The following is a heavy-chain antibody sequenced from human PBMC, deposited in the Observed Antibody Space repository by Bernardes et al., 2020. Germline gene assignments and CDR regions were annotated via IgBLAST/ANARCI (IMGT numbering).Heavy chain of an antibody. Sequence: GSLRLPSAASVFTSSNYNINWVRPAPGKGLEWVSFIGSGSDFIYYADSVKGRFTISRDNAKNSLYLQMNSLRAEDSAVYYCAREMADPGPLDYWGQGTLVTVSS. CDR3: AREMADPGPLDY. CDR2: IGSGSDFI. CDR1: VFTSSNYN. J-gene: IGHJ4*02. D-gene: IGHD2-8*01. V-gene: IGHV3-21*01.